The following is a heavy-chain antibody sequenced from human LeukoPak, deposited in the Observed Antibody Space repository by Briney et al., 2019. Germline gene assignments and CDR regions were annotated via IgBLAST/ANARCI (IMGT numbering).Heavy chain of an antibody. Sequence: PGGSLRLSCVGSGFTFSTYWMHWVRQVPGKGLVWVSSLKYDGTCTKYADSVKGRFTISRDNTKNTLYLQMNSLRAEDTAVYYCARTGNLDYWGQGTLVTVSS. CDR2: LKYDGTCT. CDR1: GFTFSTYW. J-gene: IGHJ4*02. CDR3: ARTGNLDY. V-gene: IGHV3-74*01.